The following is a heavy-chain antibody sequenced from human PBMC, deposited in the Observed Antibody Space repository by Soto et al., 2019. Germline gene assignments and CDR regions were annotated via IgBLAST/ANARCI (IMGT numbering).Heavy chain of an antibody. D-gene: IGHD2-8*01. J-gene: IGHJ5*02. CDR1: GFSFGSYA. Sequence: GGSLRLSCAASGFSFGSYALSWVRQAPGKGLEWVSTISGSDGKTFYADSVKGRFSISRDTSKNTLYLQMNSLKTEDTAMYYCAKDPKCCTIGSHFLDNWFDPWGQGTLVTVS. CDR3: AKDPKCCTIGSHFLDNWFDP. V-gene: IGHV3-23*01. CDR2: ISGSDGKT.